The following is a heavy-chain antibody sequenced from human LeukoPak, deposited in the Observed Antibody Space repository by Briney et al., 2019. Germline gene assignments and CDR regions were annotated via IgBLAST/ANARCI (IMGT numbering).Heavy chain of an antibody. J-gene: IGHJ6*02. Sequence: GGSLRLSCAASGFTFSSYWMSLVRQAPGKGLEWVANIKQDGSEKYYVDSVKGRFTISRDNAKNSLYLQMNSLRAEDTAVYYCARDLLPNSYDFWSGYYTGNYGMDVWGQGTTVTVSS. D-gene: IGHD3-3*01. CDR2: IKQDGSEK. V-gene: IGHV3-7*01. CDR3: ARDLLPNSYDFWSGYYTGNYGMDV. CDR1: GFTFSSYW.